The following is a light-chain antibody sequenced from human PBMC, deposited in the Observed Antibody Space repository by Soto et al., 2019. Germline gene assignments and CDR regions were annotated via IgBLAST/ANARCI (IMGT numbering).Light chain of an antibody. J-gene: IGKJ3*01. CDR2: AAS. CDR1: QTISSW. Sequence: DIQMTQSPSTLSGSVGDRVTITCRASQTISSWLAWYQQKPGRAPKLLIYAASSLQSGVSSRFSGRGSGTDFTLTISSLQPEDFATYYCQQGNSFPFTFGPGTKVDIK. CDR3: QQGNSFPFT. V-gene: IGKV1-12*01.